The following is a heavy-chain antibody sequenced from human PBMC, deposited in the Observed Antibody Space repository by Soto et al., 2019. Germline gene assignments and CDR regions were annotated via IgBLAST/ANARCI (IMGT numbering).Heavy chain of an antibody. V-gene: IGHV6-1*01. D-gene: IGHD4-17*01. J-gene: IGHJ6*02. Sequence: SQTLSLTCAISGDSVSSNSAAWNWIRQSPSRGLEWLGRTYYRSKWYNDYAVSVKSRITINPDTSKNQFSLQLNSVTPEDTAVYNCAREVTVTTLRYYYYGMDVWGQGTTVTVSS. CDR1: GDSVSSNSAA. CDR2: TYYRSKWYN. CDR3: AREVTVTTLRYYYYGMDV.